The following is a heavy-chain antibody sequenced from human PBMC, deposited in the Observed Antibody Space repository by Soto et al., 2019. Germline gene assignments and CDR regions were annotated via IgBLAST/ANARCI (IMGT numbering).Heavy chain of an antibody. CDR1: GGSVSSTNW. CDR2: IYHSGST. D-gene: IGHD6-19*01. V-gene: IGHV4-4*02. Sequence: QVQLQESGPGLVEPSGTLSLTCAVSGGSVSSTNWWSWVRQPPGKGLEWIGEIYHSGSTYYNPSLKSRVTISVDKSKNLFSLRLSSVTAADTAVYFCASDRAVSARGSFDYWGQGTLVTVSS. J-gene: IGHJ4*02. CDR3: ASDRAVSARGSFDY.